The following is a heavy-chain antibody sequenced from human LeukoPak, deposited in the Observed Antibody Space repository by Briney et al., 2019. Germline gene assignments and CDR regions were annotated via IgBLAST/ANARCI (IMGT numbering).Heavy chain of an antibody. Sequence: PGESLRLSCAASGITFSGYSMNWVRQAPGKGLEWVSYISSSSTTISYADSVKGRFTISRDVAKNSLYLQMNSLRAEDTAVYYCAKAADYGDYGYYFDYWGQGTLVTVSS. J-gene: IGHJ4*02. CDR1: GITFSGYS. CDR2: ISSSSTTI. CDR3: AKAADYGDYGYYFDY. D-gene: IGHD4-17*01. V-gene: IGHV3-48*04.